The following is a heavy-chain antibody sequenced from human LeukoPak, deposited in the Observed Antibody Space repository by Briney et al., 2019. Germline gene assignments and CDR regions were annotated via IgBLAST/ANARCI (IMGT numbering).Heavy chain of an antibody. D-gene: IGHD3-22*01. V-gene: IGHV1-69*01. CDR3: ARVDYYDSSGYLLRET. CDR1: GGTFSSYA. CDR2: IIPIFGTA. J-gene: IGHJ5*02. Sequence: GSSVKVSCKASGGTFSSYAISWVRQAPGQGLEWMGGIIPIFGTANYAQKFQGRVTITADESTSTAYMELSSLRSEDTAVYYCARVDYYDSSGYLLRETWGQGTLVTVSS.